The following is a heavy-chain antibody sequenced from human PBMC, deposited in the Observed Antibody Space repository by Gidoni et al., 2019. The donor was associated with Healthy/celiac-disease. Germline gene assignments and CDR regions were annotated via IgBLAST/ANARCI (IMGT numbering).Heavy chain of an antibody. CDR1: GGTFSSYA. J-gene: IGHJ6*02. Sequence: QVQLVQSGAEVKKPGSSVKVSCKASGGTFSSYAISWVRQAPGQGLECLGGIIPIFGTANYAQKFQGRVTITADESTSTAYMELSSLRSEDTAVYYCASSFNVVVVAATIHYYGMDVWGQGTTVTVSS. CDR2: IIPIFGTA. V-gene: IGHV1-69*01. CDR3: ASSFNVVVVAATIHYYGMDV. D-gene: IGHD2-15*01.